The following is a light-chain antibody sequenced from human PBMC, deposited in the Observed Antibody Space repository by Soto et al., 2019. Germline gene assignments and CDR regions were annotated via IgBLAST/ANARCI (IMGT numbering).Light chain of an antibody. CDR2: DVS. V-gene: IGLV2-14*03. J-gene: IGLJ3*02. CDR1: SSDVGAYHS. Sequence: QSALTQPASVSGSPGQSFTISCTGTSSDVGAYHSVSWYQQHPGKAPKLIIFDVSNRPSGVSNRFSGSKSGNTASLTISGLQAEDEADYDCSSFTDTGTVMFGGGSKVTV. CDR3: SSFTDTGTVM.